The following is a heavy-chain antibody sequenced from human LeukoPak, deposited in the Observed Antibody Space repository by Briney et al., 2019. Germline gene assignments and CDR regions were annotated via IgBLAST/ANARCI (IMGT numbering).Heavy chain of an antibody. CDR2: IYYSGIT. CDR3: ARGRGYFDPFDP. CDR1: GGSISGYY. D-gene: IGHD3-9*01. V-gene: IGHV4-59*01. Sequence: SETLSLTCTVSGGSISGYYWTWTRQPPGKGLEWIGYIYYSGITNYNPSLTSRVSISVDMSKNQFSLKLTSVTAADTAVYYCARGRGYFDPFDPWGQGTLVTVSS. J-gene: IGHJ5*02.